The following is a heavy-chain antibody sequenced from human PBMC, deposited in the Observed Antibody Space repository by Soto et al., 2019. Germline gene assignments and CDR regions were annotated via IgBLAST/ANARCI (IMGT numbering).Heavy chain of an antibody. J-gene: IGHJ4*02. CDR1: GGSISSYY. CDR2: IYYSGST. CDR3: ARRGIQGSIDF. Sequence: SETLSLTCTVSGGSISSYYWSWIRQPPGKGLEWIGYIYYSGSTNYNPSLKSRVTISVDTSKNQFSLKLTSVTAVDTAVYYCARRGIQGSIDFWGQGTLVTLSS. V-gene: IGHV4-59*12. D-gene: IGHD3-16*01.